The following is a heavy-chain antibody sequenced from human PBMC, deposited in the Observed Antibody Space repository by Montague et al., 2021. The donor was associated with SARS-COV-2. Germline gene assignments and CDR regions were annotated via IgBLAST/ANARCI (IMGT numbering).Heavy chain of an antibody. CDR2: VYHSGST. Sequence: SETLSLTCAVSGGSFSDDYWSWIRQSPGKGLEWIGEVYHSGSTTYNPSVRSRVLISIDTSRSQISLNLRSVTAADTAVYYCGRGGIRIGMNRGVRSRPFDSWGQGTLVTVSS. V-gene: IGHV4-34*01. D-gene: IGHD3-10*01. J-gene: IGHJ5*01. CDR3: GRGGIRIGMNRGVRSRPFDS. CDR1: GGSFSDDY.